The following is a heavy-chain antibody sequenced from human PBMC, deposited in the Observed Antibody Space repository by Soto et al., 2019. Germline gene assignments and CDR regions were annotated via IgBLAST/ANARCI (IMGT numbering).Heavy chain of an antibody. CDR3: ARSNNQYYYDSSGYYFDY. J-gene: IGHJ4*02. CDR1: VGSISSYY. Sequence: SETLSFTCTVSVGSISSYYWSLIRQPPGKGLECIWYIYYSGSNNYNPSLKSRVTISVYTSKNQFSLKLSSVTAADTAVYYRARSNNQYYYDSSGYYFDYWGPGTLVTVSS. V-gene: IGHV4-59*01. CDR2: IYYSGSN. D-gene: IGHD3-22*01.